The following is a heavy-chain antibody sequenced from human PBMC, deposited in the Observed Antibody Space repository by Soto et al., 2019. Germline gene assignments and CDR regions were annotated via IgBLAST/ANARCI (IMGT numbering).Heavy chain of an antibody. CDR3: ARRLTKTVSALGY. Sequence: PGGSLRLSCSASGFTFTSFAIHWVRQAPGKGLEWVAVIPENGVNKYSAESVRGRFVISKDNSKNTVELEMNSLRPEDTAIYFCARRLTKTVSALGYWGQGTLVTVSS. CDR1: GFTFTSFA. V-gene: IGHV3-30*09. D-gene: IGHD2-8*01. CDR2: IPENGVNK. J-gene: IGHJ4*02.